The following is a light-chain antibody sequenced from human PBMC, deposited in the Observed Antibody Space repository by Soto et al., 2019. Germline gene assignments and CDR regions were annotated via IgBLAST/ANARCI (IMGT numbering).Light chain of an antibody. J-gene: IGKJ1*01. Sequence: DIPMTQSPSTLSESIGDRVTITCRASQSVDSWLAWYQQQPGKAPKLLIYKASSLQTGVPSRFSGSGSGTEFTLTISSLQPDDFATYYCQHYNDYSRVFGQGTKVEIK. CDR2: KAS. V-gene: IGKV1-5*03. CDR1: QSVDSW. CDR3: QHYNDYSRV.